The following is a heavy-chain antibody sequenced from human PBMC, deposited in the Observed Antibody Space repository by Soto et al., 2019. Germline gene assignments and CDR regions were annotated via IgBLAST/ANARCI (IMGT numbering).Heavy chain of an antibody. CDR1: GFNFDDYI. Sequence: GGSLRLSCAASGFNFDDYIMHWVRQRPGEGLEWVSLINWNGGRAYYADSVKGRFTISRDNAKNSLYLQMTGLRIEDTALYYCAKHMGGVSTSRYGMDVWGQGTMVTVSS. D-gene: IGHD3-16*01. CDR2: INWNGGRA. V-gene: IGHV3-43*01. J-gene: IGHJ6*02. CDR3: AKHMGGVSTSRYGMDV.